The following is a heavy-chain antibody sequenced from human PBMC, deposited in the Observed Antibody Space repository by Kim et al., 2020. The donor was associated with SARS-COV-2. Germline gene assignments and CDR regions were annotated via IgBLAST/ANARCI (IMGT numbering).Heavy chain of an antibody. D-gene: IGHD3-9*01. CDR3: AREGSYYDILTGYYNGAFADDY. CDR2: ISTYNGNT. V-gene: IGHV1-18*01. Sequence: ASVKVSCKASGYTFTSYGISWVRQAPGQGLEWMGWISTYNGNTNYAQKLQGRVTMTTDTSTSTAYMELRSLRSDDTAVYYCAREGSYYDILTGYYNGAFADDYWGQGTLVTVSS. J-gene: IGHJ4*02. CDR1: GYTFTSYG.